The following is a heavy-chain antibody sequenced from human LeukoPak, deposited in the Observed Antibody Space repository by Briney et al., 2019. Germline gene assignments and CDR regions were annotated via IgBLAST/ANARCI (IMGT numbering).Heavy chain of an antibody. CDR1: GYSFINYW. V-gene: IGHV5-51*01. J-gene: IGHJ3*02. D-gene: IGHD6-13*01. Sequence: GESLKISCQGSGYSFINYWIGWVRQMPGKGLEWMGIIYPGDSDIKYSPSFQGQVTISADKSISTAYLQWSSLQASDTAIYFCARPIFIAAGVPVDGVAFDIWGQGTMVTVSA. CDR3: ARPIFIAAGVPVDGVAFDI. CDR2: IYPGDSDI.